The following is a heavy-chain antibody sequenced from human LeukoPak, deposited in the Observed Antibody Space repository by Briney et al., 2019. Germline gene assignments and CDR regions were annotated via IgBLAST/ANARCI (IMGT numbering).Heavy chain of an antibody. CDR1: GFTFSGSA. V-gene: IGHV3-15*04. J-gene: IGHJ4*02. CDR3: TTGIRGD. Sequence: GGSLRLSCVVSGFTFSGSAVHWVRQASGKGLEWVGRIASKTDGGTTDYAAPVKGRFTISRDDSKNTLFLQMNSLKTEDTAVYYCTTGIRGDCGQGTLVTVSS. CDR2: IASKTDGGTT.